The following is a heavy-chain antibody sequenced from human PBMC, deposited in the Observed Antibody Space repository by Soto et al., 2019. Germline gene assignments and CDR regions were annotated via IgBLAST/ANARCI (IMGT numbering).Heavy chain of an antibody. Sequence: EVQVVESGGGLVQPGGSLKLSCAASGFTFSNFWMNWVRQAPGKGLEWVANIKGDGSEKYYVDSVKGRFTISRDNASNSLYLEMDSLRGEDTAVYYCAAGFPPDYWGPGTLVTVSS. D-gene: IGHD3-10*01. J-gene: IGHJ4*02. CDR3: AAGFPPDY. CDR2: IKGDGSEK. CDR1: GFTFSNFW. V-gene: IGHV3-7*01.